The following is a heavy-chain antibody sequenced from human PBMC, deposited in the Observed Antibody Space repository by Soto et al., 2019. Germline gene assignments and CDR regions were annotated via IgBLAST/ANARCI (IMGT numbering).Heavy chain of an antibody. J-gene: IGHJ4*02. Sequence: QITLKESGLTLVKPTQTLTLTCTFSGFSFTSGVGVAWIRQPPGKALEWLALIYWDDKKHYSPSLKSRRTITKDTSKKQVVLTMANVDPVDTATYFWAHTLDLPTFDYWGQGTRVTVSS. CDR1: GFSFTSGVG. CDR3: AHTLDLPTFDY. V-gene: IGHV2-5*02. D-gene: IGHD3-9*01. CDR2: IYWDDKK.